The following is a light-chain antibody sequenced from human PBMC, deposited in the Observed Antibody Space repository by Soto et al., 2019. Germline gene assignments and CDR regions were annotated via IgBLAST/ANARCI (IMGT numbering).Light chain of an antibody. CDR2: EVS. CDR1: SSDVGGYNY. J-gene: IGLJ2*01. V-gene: IGLV2-14*01. Sequence: QSALNQPASVSGSPGQSITISCTGTSSDVGGYNYVSWYQQHPGKAPKLMIYEVSNRPSGVSNRFSGSKSGNTASLTISGLKAEDEADYYCSSDTSSSPVVFGGGTKLTVL. CDR3: SSDTSSSPVV.